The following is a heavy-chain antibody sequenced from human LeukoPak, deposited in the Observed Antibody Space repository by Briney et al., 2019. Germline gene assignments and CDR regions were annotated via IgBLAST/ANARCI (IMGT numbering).Heavy chain of an antibody. Sequence: SETLSLTCSVSGGSINSGSNYRTWIRQPAGQGLEWIGRINPIGTTDYNPSLKSRVTISVDTSKNQFSLKLTSVTAADTAVYYCARDLGYYDSSGLYWGQGTLVTVSS. V-gene: IGHV4-61*02. CDR1: GGSINSGSNY. J-gene: IGHJ4*02. CDR2: INPIGTT. CDR3: ARDLGYYDSSGLY. D-gene: IGHD3-22*01.